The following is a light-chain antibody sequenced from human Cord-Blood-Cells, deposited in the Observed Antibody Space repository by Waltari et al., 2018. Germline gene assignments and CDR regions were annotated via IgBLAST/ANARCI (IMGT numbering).Light chain of an antibody. J-gene: IGLJ1*01. CDR3: CSYAGSSTYV. V-gene: IGLV2-23*01. Sequence: QSALTQPASVSGSPGQSITISCTGTSSDVGSYNLVSWYQQHPGKAPKLMIYEGSKRHSGVSNRCSGSKSGNTACLTISGLQAEDEADYYCCSYAGSSTYVFGTGTKVTVL. CDR2: EGS. CDR1: SSDVGSYNL.